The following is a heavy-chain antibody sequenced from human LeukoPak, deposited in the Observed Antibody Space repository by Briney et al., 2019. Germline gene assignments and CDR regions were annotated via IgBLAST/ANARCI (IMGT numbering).Heavy chain of an antibody. CDR1: GDTVSSNSAA. CDR3: ARGFALDF. V-gene: IGHV6-1*01. CDR2: TYYRSKWYY. J-gene: IGHJ3*01. Sequence: SQTLSLTCDITGDTVSSNSAAWNWIRQSPSRGLEWLGRTYYRSKWYYDYAVSVKSRITISPDTSKNQFSLQLNSVTADDTAVYYCARGFALDFWGQGTMVTVSS.